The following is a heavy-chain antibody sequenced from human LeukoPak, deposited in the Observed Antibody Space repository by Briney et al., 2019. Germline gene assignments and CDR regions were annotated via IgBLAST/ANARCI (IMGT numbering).Heavy chain of an antibody. J-gene: IGHJ6*03. D-gene: IGHD3-3*01. V-gene: IGHV1-18*01. Sequence: ASVKVSCKASGYTFTSYGISWVRQAPGQGLEWMGWISAYNGNTNYAQKLQGRVTMTTDTSTSTAYMELRSLRSDDTAVYYCAREGDFWSGYSGSYYYYMDVWGKGTTVTVSS. CDR2: ISAYNGNT. CDR3: AREGDFWSGYSGSYYYYMDV. CDR1: GYTFTSYG.